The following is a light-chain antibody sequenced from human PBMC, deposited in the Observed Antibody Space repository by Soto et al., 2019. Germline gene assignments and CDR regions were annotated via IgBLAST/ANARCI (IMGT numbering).Light chain of an antibody. J-gene: IGLJ1*01. CDR2: DVT. V-gene: IGLV2-11*01. CDR3: CSYAGYYSVV. CDR1: SSDVGGYNY. Sequence: QSALTQPRSVSGSPGQSVTISCTGTSSDVGGYNYVSWYQQHPGKAPKLMIYDVTKRPSGVPDRFSGSKSGNTASLTISGLQAEDEADYYCCSYAGYYSVVFGTGTKLTVL.